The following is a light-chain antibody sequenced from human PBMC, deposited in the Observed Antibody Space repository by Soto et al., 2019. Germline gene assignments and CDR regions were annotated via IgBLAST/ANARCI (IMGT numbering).Light chain of an antibody. CDR2: DAS. CDR1: QSVSSY. V-gene: IGKV3-11*01. Sequence: EIVLTQSPATLSLSPGERATLSCRASQSVSSYLAWYQQKPGQAPRLLIYDASNRATGIPARFSGSGSGTDFTLIISSLEPEDFAIYYCQQRSNWPLTFGGGTKVDIK. CDR3: QQRSNWPLT. J-gene: IGKJ4*01.